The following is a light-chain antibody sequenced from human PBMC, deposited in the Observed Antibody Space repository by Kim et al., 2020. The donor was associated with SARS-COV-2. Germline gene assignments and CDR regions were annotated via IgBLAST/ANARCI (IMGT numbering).Light chain of an antibody. V-gene: IGLV2-14*03. J-gene: IGLJ2*01. CDR3: RSYTTSSAVV. CDR2: DVS. Sequence: GQSITISCTGTSSRFGGDDYVSGYQQHPGKAPKLVIYDVSNRPSGVSNRFSGSKSGNTASLTISGLQAEDEADFYCRSYTTSSAVVFGGGTQLTVL. CDR1: SSRFGGDDY.